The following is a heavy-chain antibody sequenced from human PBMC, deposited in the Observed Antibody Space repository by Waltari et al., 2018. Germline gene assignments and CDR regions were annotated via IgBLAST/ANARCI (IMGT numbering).Heavy chain of an antibody. V-gene: IGHV3-23*01. J-gene: IGHJ4*02. D-gene: IGHD2-15*01. CDR2: ISGSDDGT. CDR3: VKSPLGSCSVVICYPLDY. Sequence: EWIAAISGSDDGTYHADSVRGRFTISRDNSRNTLYLQMNRLRAEDSAVYYCVKSPLGSCSVVICYPLDYCGQGTLVTVSS.